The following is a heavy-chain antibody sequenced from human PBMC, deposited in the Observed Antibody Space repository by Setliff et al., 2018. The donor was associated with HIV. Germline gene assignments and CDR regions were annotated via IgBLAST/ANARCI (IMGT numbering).Heavy chain of an antibody. CDR2: IRSKTDGATV. Sequence: PGESLRLSCAASGFNFTDAWMNWVRQVPGKGLEWVGRIRSKTDGATVDHVAAVRGRFTISRDDSKMTLYLQMDSLKPEDTAVYYCAKGMPFNVWGQGAMVTVSS. CDR1: GFNFTDAW. J-gene: IGHJ3*01. V-gene: IGHV3-15*01. CDR3: AKGMPFNV.